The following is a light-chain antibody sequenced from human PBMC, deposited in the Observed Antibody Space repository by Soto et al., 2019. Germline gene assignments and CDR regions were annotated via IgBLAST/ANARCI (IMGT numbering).Light chain of an antibody. V-gene: IGKV3-20*01. Sequence: EIVLTQSPGTLSLSPGERATLSCRASQSFTSNYLAWYQQRPGQAPRLLIYGASTRATGIPARFSGSGSGTEFTLTISSLQPEDIATYYCQQYDNLPITFGQGTRLEI. CDR1: QSFTSNY. CDR2: GAS. J-gene: IGKJ5*01. CDR3: QQYDNLPIT.